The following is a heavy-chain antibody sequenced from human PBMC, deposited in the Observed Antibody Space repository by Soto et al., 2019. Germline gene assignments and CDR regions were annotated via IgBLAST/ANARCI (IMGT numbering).Heavy chain of an antibody. CDR1: GGTFSSYA. CDR2: IIPIFGTA. Sequence: SVKVSCKASGGTFSSYAISWVRQAPGQGLEWMGGIIPIFGTANYAQKLQGRVTMTTDTSTSTAYMELRSLRSDDTAVYYCARGATVTDGNYFDYWGLGTLVTVSS. V-gene: IGHV1-69*05. D-gene: IGHD4-17*01. J-gene: IGHJ4*02. CDR3: ARGATVTDGNYFDY.